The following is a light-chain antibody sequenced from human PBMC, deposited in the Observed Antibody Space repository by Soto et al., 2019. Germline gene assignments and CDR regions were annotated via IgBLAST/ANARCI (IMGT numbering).Light chain of an antibody. CDR3: SSYTSRGTLV. J-gene: IGLJ3*02. Sequence: QSVLTQPASVSGSPGQSITISCTGTTSDIGAYNYVSWYQHSPGNAPKLMIYEVTNRPSGVSSRFSGSKSGSTASLTITGLQSDDEADYYCSSYTSRGTLVFGGGTQLTVL. CDR2: EVT. V-gene: IGLV2-14*01. CDR1: TSDIGAYNY.